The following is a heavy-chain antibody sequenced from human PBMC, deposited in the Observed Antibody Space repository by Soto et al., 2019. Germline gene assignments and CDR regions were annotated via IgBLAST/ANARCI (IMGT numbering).Heavy chain of an antibody. Sequence: QVQLVESGGGVVQPGRSLRLSCAASGFTFSSYGMHWVRQAPGKGLEWVAVIWYDGSNKYYADSVKGRFTISRDNSKNTLYLPMNSLRAEDTAVYYCARAYAAGPHFDYWGQGTLVTVSS. D-gene: IGHD6-13*01. V-gene: IGHV3-33*01. J-gene: IGHJ4*02. CDR2: IWYDGSNK. CDR1: GFTFSSYG. CDR3: ARAYAAGPHFDY.